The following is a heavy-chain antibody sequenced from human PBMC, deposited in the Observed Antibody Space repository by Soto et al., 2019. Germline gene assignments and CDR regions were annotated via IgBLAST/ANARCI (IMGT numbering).Heavy chain of an antibody. CDR2: IYTSWST. CDR3: AKTGTGYSSSWYRKYFDY. Sequence: PSAALSLASTVSCGSIISYYWIWIRQAAGKGLEWIGRIYTSWSTNYNPSLKSRVTMSVDTSKNQFSLKLSSVTAADTAVYYCAKTGTGYSSSWYRKYFDYWGQGTLVTVSS. D-gene: IGHD6-13*01. V-gene: IGHV4-4*07. CDR1: CGSIISYY. J-gene: IGHJ4*02.